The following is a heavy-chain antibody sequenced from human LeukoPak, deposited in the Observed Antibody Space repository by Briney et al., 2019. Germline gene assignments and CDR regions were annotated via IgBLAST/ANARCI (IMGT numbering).Heavy chain of an antibody. J-gene: IGHJ4*02. CDR3: ARGGYYYGSGSHGLPDY. CDR2: IYYSGST. V-gene: IGHV4-39*07. D-gene: IGHD3-10*01. Sequence: PSETLSLTCTVSGDSISSSSYYWGWIRQPPGKGLEWIETIYYSGSTYYNPSLKSRVTISLDTSKNQFSLKLSSVTAADTAVYYCARGGYYYGSGSHGLPDYWGQGTLVTVSS. CDR1: GDSISSSSYY.